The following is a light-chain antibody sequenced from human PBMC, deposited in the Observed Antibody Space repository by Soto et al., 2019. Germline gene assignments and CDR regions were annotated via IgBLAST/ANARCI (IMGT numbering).Light chain of an antibody. CDR1: QSVSSN. J-gene: IGKJ1*01. CDR3: QQYNNWPRA. Sequence: EIVMTQSPSTLSLSPGERATLSCRASQSVSSNLAWYEQKPGQAPRLLIYGASTRATGIPARFSGSGSGTEFTLTTSSLKSEDFEVYYCQQYNNWPRAFGQGTKVDIK. V-gene: IGKV3-15*01. CDR2: GAS.